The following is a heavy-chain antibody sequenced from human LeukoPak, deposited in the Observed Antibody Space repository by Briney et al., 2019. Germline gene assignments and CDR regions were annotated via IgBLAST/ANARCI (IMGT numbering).Heavy chain of an antibody. CDR2: LKHDDEI. D-gene: IGHD1-26*01. CDR3: TKIGPVSGTIDY. CDR1: GFTVGATD. V-gene: IGHV3-30*18. J-gene: IGHJ4*02. Sequence: GGSLRLSCVASGFTVGATDMYWVRRAPGKRLEWVAVLKHDDEIHYMDSVRGRFTISRDNSKNTLLLDMDGLRPEDTATYCCTKIGPVSGTIDYWGQGTLVTVSS.